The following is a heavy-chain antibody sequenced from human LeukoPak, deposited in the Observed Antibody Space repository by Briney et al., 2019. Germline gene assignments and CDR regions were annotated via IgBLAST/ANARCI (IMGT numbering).Heavy chain of an antibody. CDR3: AHSTPITPLSSSWEYYFDY. Sequence: SGPTLVKPTQTLTLTCTFSGFSLSTSGVGVGWIRQPPGKALEWLALIYWDDDKRYSSSLKSRLTITKDTSKNQVVLTVTNMDPVDTATYYCAHSTPITPLSSSWEYYFDYWGQGTLVTVSS. CDR2: IYWDDDK. V-gene: IGHV2-5*02. CDR1: GFSLSTSGVG. J-gene: IGHJ4*02. D-gene: IGHD6-13*01.